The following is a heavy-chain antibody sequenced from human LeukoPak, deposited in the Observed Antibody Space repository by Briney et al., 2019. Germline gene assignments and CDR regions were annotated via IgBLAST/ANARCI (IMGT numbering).Heavy chain of an antibody. CDR3: AGSLGPLTEY. J-gene: IGHJ4*02. V-gene: IGHV3-74*01. D-gene: IGHD7-27*01. CDR2: INSGGSGT. Sequence: GGSLRLSCAASGFNFASNWMHWVRQTPGKGLMWDSRINSGGSGTSYADSVGGRFTISRDNAKNTLYLQMNNLRAEDTAVYYCAGSLGPLTEYWGQGTLVTVSS. CDR1: GFNFASNW.